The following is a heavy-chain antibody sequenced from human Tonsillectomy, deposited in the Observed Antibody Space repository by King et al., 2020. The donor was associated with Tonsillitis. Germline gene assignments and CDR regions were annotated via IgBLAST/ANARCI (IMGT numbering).Heavy chain of an antibody. CDR1: GFTFSSYA. V-gene: IGHV3-23*04. Sequence: VQLVESGGGLVQPGGSLRLSCAASGFTFSSYAMSWVRQAPGKGLEWVSAISGVGGSTYYANSVKGRFTISRANSKNTLYLQMNSLRAEDTAVYYCAKDQNYYGSGIFDYWGQGTLVTVSS. D-gene: IGHD3-10*01. CDR2: ISGVGGST. CDR3: AKDQNYYGSGIFDY. J-gene: IGHJ4*02.